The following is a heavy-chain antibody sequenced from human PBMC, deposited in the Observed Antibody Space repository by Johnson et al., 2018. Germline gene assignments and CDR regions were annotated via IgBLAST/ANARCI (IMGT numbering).Heavy chain of an antibody. CDR3: AKRRDDYNTRAAFDI. CDR2: IKQDGNEK. CDR1: GFTFSSYW. D-gene: IGHD5-24*01. J-gene: IGHJ3*02. Sequence: VQLVQSGGGLVQPGGSLRLSCAASGFTFSSYWMSWVRQAPGKGLEWVANIKQDGNEKYHVDSVKGRFPISRDNAKNSLYLQMNSLRAEDTAVYYCAKRRDDYNTRAAFDIWGQGTMVTVSS. V-gene: IGHV3-7*01.